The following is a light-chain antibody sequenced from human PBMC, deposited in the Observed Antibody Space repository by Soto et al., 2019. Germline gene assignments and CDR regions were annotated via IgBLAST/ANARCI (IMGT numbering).Light chain of an antibody. CDR2: GAS. CDR3: QQYGNSPPNT. J-gene: IGKJ2*01. CDR1: RSVTSNY. Sequence: EIVLTQSPGTLSLSPGERATLSCRASRSVTSNYLAWYQLKPGQAPRILIYGASNRSTGIPDTFSGSGSGADFTLTISRLEPEDFGVYFCQQYGNSPPNTFGQGTKVEI. V-gene: IGKV3-20*01.